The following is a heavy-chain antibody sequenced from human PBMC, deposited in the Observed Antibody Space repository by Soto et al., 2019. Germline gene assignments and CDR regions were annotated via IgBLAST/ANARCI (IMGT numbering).Heavy chain of an antibody. CDR3: AKVGGLIWFGESQYYFDY. CDR1: GFTFSSYA. Sequence: EVQLLESGGGLVQPGGSLRLSCAASGFTFSSYAMSWVRQAPGKGLEWVSAISGSGGSTYYADSVKGRFTISRDNSKNTLYLQMNSLRAEDTAVYYCAKVGGLIWFGESQYYFDYWGQGTLVTVSS. D-gene: IGHD3-10*01. V-gene: IGHV3-23*01. CDR2: ISGSGGST. J-gene: IGHJ4*02.